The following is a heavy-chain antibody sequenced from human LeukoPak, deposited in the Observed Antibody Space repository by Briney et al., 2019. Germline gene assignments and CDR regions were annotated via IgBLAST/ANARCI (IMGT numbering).Heavy chain of an antibody. CDR1: GFTFSSYA. CDR3: AKGTYYDFWSGYYFDY. J-gene: IGHJ4*02. CDR2: ISGSGGST. Sequence: TGGSLRLSCAASGFTFSSYAMSWVRQAPGKGLEWVSAISGSGGSTYYADSVKGRFTISRDNSKNTLYLQMNSLRAEDTAVYYCAKGTYYDFWSGYYFDYWGQGTLVTVSS. D-gene: IGHD3-3*01. V-gene: IGHV3-23*01.